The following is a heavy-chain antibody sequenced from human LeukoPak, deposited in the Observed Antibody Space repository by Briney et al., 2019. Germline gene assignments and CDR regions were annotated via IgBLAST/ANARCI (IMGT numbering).Heavy chain of an antibody. Sequence: KPSETLSLTCAVSGYSISSGYYWGWVRQPPGKGLEWIGSIYHSGSAYYNPSLKSRVTISVDTSKNQFSLKLSSVTAADTAVYYCARHDSVTEHYYYYYYMDVWGKGTTVTVSS. D-gene: IGHD4-11*01. CDR1: GYSISSGYY. V-gene: IGHV4-38-2*01. CDR3: ARHDSVTEHYYYYYYMDV. CDR2: IYHSGSA. J-gene: IGHJ6*03.